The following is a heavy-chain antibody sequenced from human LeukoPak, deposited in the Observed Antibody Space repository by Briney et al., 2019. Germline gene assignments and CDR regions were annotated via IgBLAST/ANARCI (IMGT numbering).Heavy chain of an antibody. J-gene: IGHJ4*02. CDR1: GYTFTSYA. CDR3: ARGSLYNFYFFDY. D-gene: IGHD1-1*01. CDR2: INTNTGNP. Sequence: ASVKVSCKASGYTFTSYAMSWVRQAPGQGLEWMGWINTNTGNPTSAQGFTGRFVFSLDTSVSTVYLQISSLKAEDTAVYYCARGSLYNFYFFDYWGQGTLVTVSS. V-gene: IGHV7-4-1*02.